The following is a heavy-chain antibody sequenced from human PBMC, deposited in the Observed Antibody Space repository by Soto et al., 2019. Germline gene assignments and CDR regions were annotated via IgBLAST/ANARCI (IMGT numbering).Heavy chain of an antibody. CDR2: IYYSGST. CDR1: GGSISSSSYY. D-gene: IGHD1-26*01. J-gene: IGHJ4*02. Sequence: SETLSLTCTVPGGSISSSSYYWGWIRQPPGKGLEWIGSIYYSGSTYYNPSLKSRVTISVDTSKNQFSLKLSSVTAADTAVYYCARIDVVGATTPPDFDYWGQGTLVTVSS. V-gene: IGHV4-39*01. CDR3: ARIDVVGATTPPDFDY.